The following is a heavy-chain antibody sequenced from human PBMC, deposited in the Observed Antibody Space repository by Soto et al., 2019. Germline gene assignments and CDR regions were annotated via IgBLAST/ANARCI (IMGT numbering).Heavy chain of an antibody. D-gene: IGHD2-15*01. Sequence: PSETLSLTRTVSGGSISSYYWCWIRQPLGKGLEWIGYIYYSGSTNYNPSLKSRVTISVDTSKNQFSLKLSSVPAADTAVYYCARLSGGSAYDYWGQGTLVTVSS. CDR2: IYYSGST. J-gene: IGHJ4*02. CDR3: ARLSGGSAYDY. CDR1: GGSISSYY. V-gene: IGHV4-59*08.